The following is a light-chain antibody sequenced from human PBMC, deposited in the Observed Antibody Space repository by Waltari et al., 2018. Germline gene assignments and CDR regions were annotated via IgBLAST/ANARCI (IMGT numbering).Light chain of an antibody. Sequence: QSVLTQPPSASGTPGQRVTISCSGSSSNIGSNALNWYQHLPGTAPTLLIYSHVQRPSGVPDRFPGSKSGTSASLAISGLQSEDEADYYCGAWDDRLNVYVFGTGTRVTVL. CDR2: SHV. CDR3: GAWDDRLNVYV. V-gene: IGLV1-44*01. CDR1: SSNIGSNA. J-gene: IGLJ1*01.